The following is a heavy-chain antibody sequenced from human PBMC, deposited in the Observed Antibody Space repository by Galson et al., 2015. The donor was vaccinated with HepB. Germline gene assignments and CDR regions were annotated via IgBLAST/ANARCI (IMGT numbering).Heavy chain of an antibody. CDR1: GFSFSYYY. J-gene: IGHJ4*02. Sequence: SLRLSCAASGFSFSYYYMSWVRQAPGKGLEWVSYISSSGDTIYYVDSVRGRFTISRDNAENSLYLQMSSLRAEDTAVYYCARAWGANAKFDYWGQGTLTTVSS. CDR2: ISSSGDTI. V-gene: IGHV3-11*01. CDR3: ARAWGANAKFDY. D-gene: IGHD1-26*01.